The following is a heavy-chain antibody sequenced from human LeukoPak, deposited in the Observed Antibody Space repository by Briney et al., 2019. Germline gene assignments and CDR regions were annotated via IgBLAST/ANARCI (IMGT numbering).Heavy chain of an antibody. Sequence: PSETLSLTCTVSGGSISSGSYYWSWIRQPAGEGLEWIGRVYTSGNTNYNPSLKSRVTISVDTSKNQFSLNLTSVTAADTAVYYCARVKASRPHHFDCWGQGTLVTVSS. CDR1: GGSISSGSYY. J-gene: IGHJ4*02. V-gene: IGHV4-61*02. CDR2: VYTSGNT. CDR3: ARVKASRPHHFDC.